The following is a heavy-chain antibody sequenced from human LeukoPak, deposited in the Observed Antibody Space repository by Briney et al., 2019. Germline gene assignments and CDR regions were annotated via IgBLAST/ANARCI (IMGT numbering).Heavy chain of an antibody. D-gene: IGHD6-13*01. CDR3: ARALYSSSWYEGSDY. CDR1: GFTFSSYA. CDR2: ISYDGSNK. J-gene: IGHJ4*02. V-gene: IGHV3-30*04. Sequence: PGGSLRLSCAASGFTFSSYAMHWVRQAPGKGLEWVAVISYDGSNKYYADSVKGRFTISRDNSKNTLYLQMNSLRAEDTAVYYCARALYSSSWYEGSDYWGQGTLVTVSS.